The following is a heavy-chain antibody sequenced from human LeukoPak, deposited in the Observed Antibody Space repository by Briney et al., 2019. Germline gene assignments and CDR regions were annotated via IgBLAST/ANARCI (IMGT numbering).Heavy chain of an antibody. CDR2: INHSGST. CDR1: GGSFSGYY. Sequence: PSETLSLTCAVYGGSFSGYYWSWIRQPPGKGLEWIGEINHSGSTNYNPSLKSRVTISVDTSKNQFSLKLSSVTAADTAVYYCARGRYCSSTSCYADPYYYYYYYMDVWGKGTTVTVYS. J-gene: IGHJ6*03. V-gene: IGHV4-34*01. CDR3: ARGRYCSSTSCYADPYYYYYYYMDV. D-gene: IGHD2-2*01.